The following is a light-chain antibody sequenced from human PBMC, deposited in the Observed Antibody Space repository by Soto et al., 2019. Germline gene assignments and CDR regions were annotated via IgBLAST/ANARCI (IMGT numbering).Light chain of an antibody. CDR2: AAS. CDR3: QQLNGYPLT. J-gene: IGKJ4*01. V-gene: IGKV1-17*03. Sequence: DIQMTQSPSAMSASVGDRVTITCRASQGIDNYLAWFQQKPGKVPQRLIYAASTLQSGVPSRFSGSGSGTEFTLTISSLQPEDFATYFCQQLNGYPLTFGGGTKVDIK. CDR1: QGIDNY.